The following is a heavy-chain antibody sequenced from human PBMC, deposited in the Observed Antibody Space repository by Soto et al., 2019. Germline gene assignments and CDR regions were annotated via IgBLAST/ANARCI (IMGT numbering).Heavy chain of an antibody. CDR3: SRGTRVSSTGQGAN. V-gene: IGHV3-74*01. J-gene: IGHJ4*01. D-gene: IGHD6-6*01. Sequence: LGRSLRLSCSVYGFTFSAYWMHWVRQVPGKGLTWVSRISDDGSTATYADSVKGRFVISRDNAKNSLYLEMNTLRVDDSGLYYWSRGTRVSSTGQGANWGRGTLDTVSS. CDR1: GFTFSAYW. CDR2: ISDDGSTA.